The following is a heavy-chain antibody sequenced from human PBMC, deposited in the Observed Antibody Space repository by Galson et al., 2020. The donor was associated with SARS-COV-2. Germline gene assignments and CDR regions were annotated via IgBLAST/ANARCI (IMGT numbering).Heavy chain of an antibody. V-gene: IGHV1-2*02. CDR2: INPNSGGT. CDR3: AREPDIVVGGPFDD. CDR1: GYTFTGYY. Sequence: ASVKVSCKASGYTFTGYYMHWVRQAPGQGLEWMGWINPNSGGTNYAQKFQDRVTMTRDTSISTAYMELSRLRSDDTAVYYCAREPDIVVGGPFDDWGQGTLVTVSS. J-gene: IGHJ4*02. D-gene: IGHD2-15*01.